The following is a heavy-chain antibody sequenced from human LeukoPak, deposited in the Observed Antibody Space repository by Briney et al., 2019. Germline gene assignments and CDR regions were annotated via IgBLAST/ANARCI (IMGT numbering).Heavy chain of an antibody. CDR1: GGTFSSYA. Sequence: SVKVSCKASGGTFSSYAISWVRQAPGQGLEWMGGIIPIFGTANYAQKFQGRVTITTDESTSTAYMELSSLRSEDTAAYYCARVGGSSGIVGATRNWFDPWGQGTLVTVSS. CDR2: IIPIFGTA. D-gene: IGHD1-26*01. J-gene: IGHJ5*02. CDR3: ARVGGSSGIVGATRNWFDP. V-gene: IGHV1-69*05.